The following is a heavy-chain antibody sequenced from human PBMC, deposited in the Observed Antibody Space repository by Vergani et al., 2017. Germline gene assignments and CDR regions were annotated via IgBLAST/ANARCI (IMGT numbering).Heavy chain of an antibody. CDR2: IYPGDSDT. Sequence: EVQLVQSGAEVKKPGESLKISCKGSGYSFTSYWIGWVRQMPGKGLEWMGIIYPGDSDTRYSTSFQGQCTISADKSISTAYLQWSSLKASDTAMYYCARLVNYYDSSGYQTETYTFDYWGQGTLVTVSS. J-gene: IGHJ4*02. D-gene: IGHD3-22*01. V-gene: IGHV5-51*01. CDR3: ARLVNYYDSSGYQTETYTFDY. CDR1: GYSFTSYW.